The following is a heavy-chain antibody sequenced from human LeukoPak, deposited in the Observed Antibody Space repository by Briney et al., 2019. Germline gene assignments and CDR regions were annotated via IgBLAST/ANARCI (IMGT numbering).Heavy chain of an antibody. J-gene: IGHJ4*02. Sequence: ASVKVSCKASGYTFTSYGISWVRQAPGQGLEWMGWISAYSGDANYAQKFQGRATMTTDTSTSTAYMELSSLRSEDTAVYYCARDGYKSGGHDYWGQGTLVTVSS. CDR1: GYTFTSYG. CDR3: ARDGYKSGGHDY. D-gene: IGHD5-24*01. V-gene: IGHV1-18*01. CDR2: ISAYSGDA.